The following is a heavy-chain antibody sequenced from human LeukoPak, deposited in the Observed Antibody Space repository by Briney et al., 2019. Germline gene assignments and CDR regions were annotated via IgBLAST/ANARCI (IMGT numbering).Heavy chain of an antibody. CDR3: ASNYYDSSGYYFP. V-gene: IGHV1-69*13. J-gene: IGHJ4*02. CDR1: GGTFSSYA. D-gene: IGHD3-22*01. CDR2: IIPIFGTA. Sequence: SVKVSCKASGGTFSSYAISWVRQAPGQGLEWMGGIIPIFGTANCAQKFQGRVTITADETTSTAYMELSSLRSEDTAVYYCASNYYDSSGYYFPWGQGTLVTVSS.